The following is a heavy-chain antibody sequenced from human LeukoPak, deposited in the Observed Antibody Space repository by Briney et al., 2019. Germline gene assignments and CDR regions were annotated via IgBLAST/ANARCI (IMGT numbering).Heavy chain of an antibody. J-gene: IGHJ4*02. Sequence: PGRSLRLSCAASGFTFSSYGMHWVRQAPGKGLEWVAVISYDGSNKYYADSVKGRFTISRDNSKNTLYLQMNSLRAEGTAVYYCAKDLGRSGWYYFDYWGQGTLVTVSS. CDR3: AKDLGRSGWYYFDY. CDR2: ISYDGSNK. CDR1: GFTFSSYG. D-gene: IGHD6-19*01. V-gene: IGHV3-30*18.